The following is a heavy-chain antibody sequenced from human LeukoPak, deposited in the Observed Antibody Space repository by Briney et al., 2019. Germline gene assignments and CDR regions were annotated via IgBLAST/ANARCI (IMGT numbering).Heavy chain of an antibody. J-gene: IGHJ4*02. V-gene: IGHV3-33*06. CDR1: GFTFSSYG. CDR3: AKGIAAAGTGYNY. CDR2: IWYDGSNK. D-gene: IGHD6-13*01. Sequence: GGSLRLSCAASGFTFSSYGMRWVRQAPGKGLEWVAVIWYDGSNKYYADSVKGRFTISRDNSKNTLYLQMNSLRAEDTAVYYCAKGIAAAGTGYNYWGQGTLVTVSS.